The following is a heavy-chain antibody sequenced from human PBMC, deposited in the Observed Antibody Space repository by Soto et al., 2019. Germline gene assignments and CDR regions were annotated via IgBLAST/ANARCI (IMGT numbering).Heavy chain of an antibody. J-gene: IGHJ4*02. CDR1: GFTFSSYA. D-gene: IGHD3-3*01. CDR3: AKDGTIFGVVTQLDQ. Sequence: GGSLRLSCAASGFTFSSYAMSWVRQAPGEGLEWVSVITGSGSDTYYADSVKGRFIISRDSSKNTVYLQMNSLRAEDTAVYYCAKDGTIFGVVTQLDQWGQGTQVTVSS. CDR2: ITGSGSDT. V-gene: IGHV3-23*01.